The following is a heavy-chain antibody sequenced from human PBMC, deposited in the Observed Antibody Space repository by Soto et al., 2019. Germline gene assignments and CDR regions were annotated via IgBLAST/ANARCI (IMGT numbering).Heavy chain of an antibody. Sequence: GGSLRLSCAASGFTVSSNYMSWVRQAPGKGLEWVSVIYSGGSTYYSDSVRGRFTISRDNSKNTLYLQVKSLRAEDTAVYYCARDPPATRHGMDVWGQGTTVTVSS. J-gene: IGHJ6*02. CDR2: IYSGGST. CDR3: ARDPPATRHGMDV. CDR1: GFTVSSNY. V-gene: IGHV3-53*01.